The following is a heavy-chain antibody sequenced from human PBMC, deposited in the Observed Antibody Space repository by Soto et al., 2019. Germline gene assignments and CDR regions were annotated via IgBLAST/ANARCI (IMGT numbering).Heavy chain of an antibody. CDR1: GFTFSSYA. CDR3: AKDQSGVVTAYGMDV. D-gene: IGHD3-3*01. J-gene: IGHJ6*02. Sequence: PGGSLRLSCAASGFTFSSYAMSWVRQAPGKGLEWVSAISGSGGSTYYADSVKGRFTISRDNSKNTLYLQMNSLRAEDTAVYYCAKDQSGVVTAYGMDVWGQGTTVIVSS. CDR2: ISGSGGST. V-gene: IGHV3-23*01.